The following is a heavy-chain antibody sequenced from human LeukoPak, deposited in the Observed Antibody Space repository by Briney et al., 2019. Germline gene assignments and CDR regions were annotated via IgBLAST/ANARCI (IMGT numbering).Heavy chain of an antibody. V-gene: IGHV3-21*01. CDR2: ISSSSSYI. CDR1: GFTFSSYS. CDR3: ARLITMTGKDY. D-gene: IGHD3-22*01. J-gene: IGHJ4*02. Sequence: GGSLRLSCAASGFTFSSYSMNWVRQAPGKGLEWVSSISSSSSYIYYAASVKGRFTISRDNAKNSLYLQMNSLRAEDTAVYYCARLITMTGKDYWGQGTLVTVSS.